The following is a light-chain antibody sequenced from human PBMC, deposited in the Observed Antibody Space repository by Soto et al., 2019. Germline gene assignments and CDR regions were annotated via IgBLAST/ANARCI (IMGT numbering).Light chain of an antibody. J-gene: IGLJ2*01. CDR2: EVS. V-gene: IGLV2-14*01. Sequence: QSALTQPASVSGSPGKSITISCTGTSSDVGGYIYVSWFQHHPGKSPKLMIYEVSNRPSGVSNRFSGSRSDNTASLTISGLQAEDEASYYCSSYSTTTKGVLFGGGTKVTVL. CDR3: SSYSTTTKGVL. CDR1: SSDVGGYIY.